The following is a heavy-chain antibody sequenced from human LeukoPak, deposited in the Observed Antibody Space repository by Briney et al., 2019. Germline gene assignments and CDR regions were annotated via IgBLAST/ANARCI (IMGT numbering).Heavy chain of an antibody. V-gene: IGHV1-2*06. J-gene: IGHJ3*02. D-gene: IGHD3-22*01. Sequence: GASVKVSCKASGYTFTGYYMHWVRQAPGQGLEWMGRINPNSGGTNYAQKLQGRVTMNRDTSISTAYMELSRLTSDATAVYYCHYYDSSGYYDAFDIWGQGTMVTVSS. CDR2: INPNSGGT. CDR1: GYTFTGYY. CDR3: HYYDSSGYYDAFDI.